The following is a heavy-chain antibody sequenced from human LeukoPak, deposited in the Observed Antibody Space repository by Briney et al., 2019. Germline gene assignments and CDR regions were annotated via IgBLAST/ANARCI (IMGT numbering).Heavy chain of an antibody. D-gene: IGHD3-10*01. CDR1: GYTLTELS. V-gene: IGHV1-24*01. CDR3: ARVGSGSYYRGFPYYYYMDV. CDR2: FDPEDGET. J-gene: IGHJ6*03. Sequence: GASVKVSCKVSGYTLTELSMHWVRQAPGKGLEWMGGFDPEDGETIYAQKFQGRVTMTEDTSTDTAYMELRSLRSDDTAVYYFARVGSGSYYRGFPYYYYMDVWGKGTTVTVSS.